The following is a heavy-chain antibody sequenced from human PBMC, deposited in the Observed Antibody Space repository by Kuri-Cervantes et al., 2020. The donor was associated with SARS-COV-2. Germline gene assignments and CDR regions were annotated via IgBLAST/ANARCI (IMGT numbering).Heavy chain of an antibody. Sequence: GESLKISCAASGFTFSSYAMHWVRQAPGKGLEWVARISYGEVNKYYADSVKGRFSISRDSSMNTLYLQMNSLRAEDTAVYYCAGFPGWDLLPFDIWGQGTMVTVSS. V-gene: IGHV3-30*04. D-gene: IGHD4-23*01. CDR1: GFTFSSYA. CDR3: AGFPGWDLLPFDI. J-gene: IGHJ3*02. CDR2: ISYGEVNK.